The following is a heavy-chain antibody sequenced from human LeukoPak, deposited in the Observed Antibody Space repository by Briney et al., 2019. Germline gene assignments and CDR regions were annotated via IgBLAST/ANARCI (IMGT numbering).Heavy chain of an antibody. CDR2: IYYSGST. Sequence: PSETLSLTCTVSGGSISSYYWGWIRQPPGKGLEWIGSIYYSGSTYYNPSLKSRVTISVDTSKNQFSLKLSSVTAADTAVYYCARVVSGVATTQVDYWGQGTLVTVSS. CDR1: GGSISSYY. J-gene: IGHJ4*02. CDR3: ARVVSGVATTQVDY. D-gene: IGHD5-12*01. V-gene: IGHV4-39*07.